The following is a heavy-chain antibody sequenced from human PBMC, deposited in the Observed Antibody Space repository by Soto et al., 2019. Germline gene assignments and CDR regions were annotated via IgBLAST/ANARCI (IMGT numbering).Heavy chain of an antibody. V-gene: IGHV3-7*05. CDR3: VREPAAGAYYYDY. D-gene: IGHD6-13*01. Sequence: EVQLVESGGGLVQPGGSLRLSCASSGFTFGRYWMTWVRQAPGKGMEWVANIKPDGSVIYHVDSVKGRFTISRDNAKNSLYLQTNRLRGADTAVYFCVREPAAGAYYYDYWGQGNLLTVSS. J-gene: IGHJ4*02. CDR1: GFTFGRYW. CDR2: IKPDGSVI.